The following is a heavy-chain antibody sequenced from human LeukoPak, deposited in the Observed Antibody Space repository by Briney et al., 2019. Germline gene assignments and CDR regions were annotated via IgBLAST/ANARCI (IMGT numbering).Heavy chain of an antibody. J-gene: IGHJ4*02. Sequence: ASVTVSCTASGYTFTSYYMHWVRQAPGQGLEWMGIINPSGGSTSYAQKFQGRVTMTRDTSTSTVYMELSSLGSEDTAVYYCARESSTGGSDYWGQGTLVTVSS. D-gene: IGHD7-27*01. CDR3: ARESSTGGSDY. V-gene: IGHV1-46*01. CDR1: GYTFTSYY. CDR2: INPSGGST.